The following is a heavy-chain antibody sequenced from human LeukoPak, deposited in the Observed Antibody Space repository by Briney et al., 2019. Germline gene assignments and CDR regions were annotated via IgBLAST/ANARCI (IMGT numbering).Heavy chain of an antibody. Sequence: GGSLRLSCEVSGFTFDNNDMHWVRQTTGKGLEWVSAIGSAGYTYYADSVRGRFTITRDNAKNSVYLQMNGLKAEDTAVYHCVGGPGWVFDLWGRGTLVTVSS. D-gene: IGHD1-26*01. CDR2: IGSAGYT. CDR3: VGGPGWVFDL. J-gene: IGHJ2*01. V-gene: IGHV3-13*01. CDR1: GFTFDNND.